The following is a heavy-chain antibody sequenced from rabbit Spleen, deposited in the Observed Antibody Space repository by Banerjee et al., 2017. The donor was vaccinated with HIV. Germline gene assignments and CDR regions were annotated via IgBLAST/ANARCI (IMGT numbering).Heavy chain of an antibody. CDR2: IYTGNVKT. D-gene: IGHD2-1*01. CDR3: VRDQAGDADYGPYYLNL. CDR1: GFSFSSNW. Sequence: LEESGGGLVKPGGTLTLTCTVSGFSFSSNWICWVRQAPGKGLEWIGCIYTGNVKTYYASWALGRFTISKTSSTTVTLQLNSLTAADTATYFCVRDQAGDADYGPYYLNLWGPGTLVTVS. J-gene: IGHJ4*01. V-gene: IGHV1S45*01.